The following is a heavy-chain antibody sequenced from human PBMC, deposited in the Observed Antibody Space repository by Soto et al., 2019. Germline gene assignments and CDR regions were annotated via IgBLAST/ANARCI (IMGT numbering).Heavy chain of an antibody. CDR3: ARDNNFYGSGSRHWYFDL. CDR1: GGSVRSGSFY. D-gene: IGHD3-10*01. V-gene: IGHV4-61*01. J-gene: IGHJ2*01. Sequence: QVQLQESGPGLVKPSETLSLTCTVSGGSVRSGSFYWSWIRQSPGKGLEWIGYIYYTGVTIYNPSFNSRVTISVATSKSQFSLKLRSVTAADTAVYYCARDNNFYGSGSRHWYFDLWGRGILVTVSS. CDR2: IYYTGVT.